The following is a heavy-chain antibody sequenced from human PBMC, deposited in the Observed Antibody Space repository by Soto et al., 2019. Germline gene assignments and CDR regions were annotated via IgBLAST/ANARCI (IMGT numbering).Heavy chain of an antibody. V-gene: IGHV1-8*01. CDR2: MNPNSGNT. CDR1: GYTFTSYD. CDR3: ARRIRYHGGMDV. D-gene: IGHD3-9*01. Sequence: QVQLVQSGAEVKKPGASVKVSCKASGYTFTSYDINWVRQATGQGLEWMGWMNPNSGNTGYAQKFQGRVTMTRNTSISTAYMELSSLRSEVTAVYYCARRIRYHGGMDVWGQGTTVTVSS. J-gene: IGHJ6*02.